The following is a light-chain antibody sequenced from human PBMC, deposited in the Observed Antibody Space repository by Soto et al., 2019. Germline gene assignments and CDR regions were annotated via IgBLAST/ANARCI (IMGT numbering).Light chain of an antibody. Sequence: EIVMTQSPATPSVSPGERATLSCRASQSVSSKLAWYQQKPGQAPRLLIHGASTKATGVPARFSGSGSGTEFTLTISSLQSEDFAVYYCQQYNNWPPWTFGQGTKVDIK. V-gene: IGKV3-15*01. J-gene: IGKJ1*01. CDR3: QQYNNWPPWT. CDR1: QSVSSK. CDR2: GAS.